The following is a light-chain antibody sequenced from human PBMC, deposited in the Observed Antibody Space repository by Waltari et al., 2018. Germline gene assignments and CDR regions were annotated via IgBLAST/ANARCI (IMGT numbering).Light chain of an antibody. Sequence: QSALTQPASVSGSPGQSITISCTGTSSDVGSYNLVSWYQQHPGKAPKRMIYEVNKRPSGVSNRFSGSKSGNTASLTISGLQAEDEADYYCCSFAGSSTSYVFGTGTTVTVL. J-gene: IGLJ1*01. CDR1: SSDVGSYNL. CDR2: EVN. CDR3: CSFAGSSTSYV. V-gene: IGLV2-23*02.